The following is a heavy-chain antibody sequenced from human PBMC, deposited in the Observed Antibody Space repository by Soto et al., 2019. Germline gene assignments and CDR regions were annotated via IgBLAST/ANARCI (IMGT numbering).Heavy chain of an antibody. CDR1: GFTFSSYG. Sequence: GGSLRLSCAASGFTFSSYGMHWVRQAPGKELEWVAVISYDGSNKYYADSVKGRFTISRDNSKNTLYLQMNSLRAEDTAVYYCAKSKVQRYYYGMDVWGQGTTVTVSS. V-gene: IGHV3-30*18. CDR2: ISYDGSNK. J-gene: IGHJ6*02. CDR3: AKSKVQRYYYGMDV. D-gene: IGHD1-1*01.